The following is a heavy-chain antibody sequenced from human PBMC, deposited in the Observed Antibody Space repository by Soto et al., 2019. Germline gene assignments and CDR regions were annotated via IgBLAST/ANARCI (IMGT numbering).Heavy chain of an antibody. V-gene: IGHV3-30*03. CDR3: ARRLEGASSDLLDY. CDR1: GFTFSDYV. Sequence: QVQLVESGGGVVQPGRSLRLSCAASGFTFSDYVMHWVRQVPGKGLEWVASISHDERIKYYGDSVKGRFTISRDNSNNMLYLPMDSLPTEDTGLYYCARRLEGASSDLLDYWGQGTLVTVSS. D-gene: IGHD3-22*01. J-gene: IGHJ4*02. CDR2: ISHDERIK.